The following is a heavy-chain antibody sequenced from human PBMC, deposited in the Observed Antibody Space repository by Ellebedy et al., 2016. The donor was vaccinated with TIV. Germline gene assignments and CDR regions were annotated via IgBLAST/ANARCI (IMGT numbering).Heavy chain of an antibody. CDR1: GFTFSDYY. CDR2: ISSSSTYT. Sequence: GESLKISCAASGFTFSDYYMSWIRQAPGKRLEWVSYISSSSTYTNYADSVKGRSTISRDNARTSLYLPMNSLRVDDTAMYSCARSYGARTSGPWGQGTLVTVSS. D-gene: IGHD3-16*01. J-gene: IGHJ5*02. V-gene: IGHV3-11*06. CDR3: ARSYGARTSGP.